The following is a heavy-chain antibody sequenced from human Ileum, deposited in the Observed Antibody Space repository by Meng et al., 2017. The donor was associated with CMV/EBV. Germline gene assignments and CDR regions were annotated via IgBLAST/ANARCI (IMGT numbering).Heavy chain of an antibody. D-gene: IGHD2-15*01. CDR3: AKLDDPHTPVSLDTPDY. J-gene: IGHJ4*02. CDR1: GFTFSSYW. Sequence: ESLKISCAASGFTFSSYWMHWVRQVPGKGLEWVSGISGRGDKTYYTDSVKGRFTISRDNSKNTVYLQMNSLRAEDTAVYYCAKLDDPHTPVSLDTPDYWGQGTLVTVSS. CDR2: ISGRGDKT. V-gene: IGHV3-23*01.